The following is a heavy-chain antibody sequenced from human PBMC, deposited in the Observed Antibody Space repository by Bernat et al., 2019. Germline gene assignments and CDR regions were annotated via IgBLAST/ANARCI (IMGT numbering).Heavy chain of an antibody. CDR3: ARGPRGGSWKYYYYYGMDV. V-gene: IGHV3-53*04. CDR2: IESGGST. Sequence: EGRRGEAGGGLVQPGGCVGLSCAASGFTVSGNDVSGVGQARGKGLEWVAGIESGGSTYYADSVNCRFTISRHNSKNPLYLQMNRLRAEDTAVYYCARGPRGGSWKYYYYYGMDVGGQRTTVTVSS. D-gene: IGHD2-15*01. CDR1: GFTVSGND. J-gene: IGHJ6*02.